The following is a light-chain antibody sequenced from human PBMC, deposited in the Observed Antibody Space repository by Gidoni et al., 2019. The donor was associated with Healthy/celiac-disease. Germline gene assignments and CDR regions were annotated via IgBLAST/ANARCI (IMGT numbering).Light chain of an antibody. CDR3: QAWDSSTQEV. J-gene: IGLJ2*01. Sequence: SASLLTAQTASITCSGDKLGDKYACWYQQKPGQSPVLVIYQDSKRPSGIPERFSGSNSGNTATLTISGTQAMDEADYYCQAWDSSTQEVFGGGTKLTVL. CDR1: KLGDKY. CDR2: QDS. V-gene: IGLV3-1*01.